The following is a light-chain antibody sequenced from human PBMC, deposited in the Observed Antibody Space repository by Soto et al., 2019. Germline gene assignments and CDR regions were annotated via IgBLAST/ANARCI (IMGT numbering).Light chain of an antibody. V-gene: IGKV1-39*01. CDR1: QNISNY. CDR3: QQSFSTPQT. J-gene: IGKJ1*01. CDR2: AAS. Sequence: IQMTQSPSSLSASVGDRVTITCRASQNISNYLNWYQQKPGKAPDLLIYAASSLQSGVPSRFSGSGSGTHFTLTISSLQPEDFATYYCQQSFSTPQTFGQGTKVEIK.